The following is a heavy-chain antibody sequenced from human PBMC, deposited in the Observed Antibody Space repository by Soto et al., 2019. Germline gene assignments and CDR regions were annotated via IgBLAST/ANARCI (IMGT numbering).Heavy chain of an antibody. CDR2: INTSGGST. D-gene: IGHD6-6*01. CDR3: AGFDGYSSSSDLMRVAY. V-gene: IGHV1-46*01. J-gene: IGHJ4*01. CDR1: GYTFTSYY. Sequence: QVQLVQSGAEVKKPGASVKVSCKASGYTFTSYYMHWVRQAPGQGLEWMGIINTSGGSTSYEQKFQGRVTMTKDTCTSTVYMELRGLRTEVTAVYFGAGFDGYSSSSDLMRVAYWGYGTRVNRSS.